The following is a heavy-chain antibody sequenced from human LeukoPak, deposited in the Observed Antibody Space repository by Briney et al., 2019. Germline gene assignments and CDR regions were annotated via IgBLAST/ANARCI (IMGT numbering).Heavy chain of an antibody. CDR2: ISSDSSTI. CDR1: GFTLNYYG. V-gene: IGHV3-48*01. J-gene: IGHJ4*02. CDR3: AREWDS. Sequence: GESLRLPCGVSGFTLNYYGLHWVRQAPAKWLEWVSHISSDSSTIQYADSVRGQFTISRDNAKNILFLQMNSLRAEDTAIYYCAREWDSWGQGTLVTVSS.